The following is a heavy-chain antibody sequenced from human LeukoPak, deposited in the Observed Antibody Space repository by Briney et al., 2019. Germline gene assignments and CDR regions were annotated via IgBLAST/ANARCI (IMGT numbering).Heavy chain of an antibody. V-gene: IGHV3-23*01. D-gene: IGHD3-22*01. CDR3: AKDLGRITMIVVVITLDY. Sequence: GGSLRLSCAASGFTFSSYAMSWVRQAPGKGLEWVSAISGSGGSTYYADSVKSRFTISRDNSKNTLYLQMNSPRAEDTAVYYCAKDLGRITMIVVVITLDYWGQGTLVTVSS. J-gene: IGHJ4*02. CDR1: GFTFSSYA. CDR2: ISGSGGST.